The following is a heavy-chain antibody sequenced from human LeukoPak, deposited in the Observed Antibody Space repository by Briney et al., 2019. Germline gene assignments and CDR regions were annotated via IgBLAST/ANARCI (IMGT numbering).Heavy chain of an antibody. CDR2: VHYSGGA. D-gene: IGHD2-8*01. CDR3: AREYCTTTCYFDY. CDR1: GDSISSHY. V-gene: IGHV4-59*11. Sequence: PSETLSLTCTVSGDSISSHYWSWIRQSPGKGLEWIGYVHYSGGATYNPSLKSRVTISVATSTTQFSLKLSSVTAADTAVYYCAREYCTTTCYFDYWGQGMLVTVSS. J-gene: IGHJ4*02.